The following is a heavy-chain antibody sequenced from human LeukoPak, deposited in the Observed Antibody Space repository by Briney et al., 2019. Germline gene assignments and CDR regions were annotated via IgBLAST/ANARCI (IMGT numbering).Heavy chain of an antibody. D-gene: IGHD3-3*01. CDR2: IYHSGST. CDR3: ARGSWSGYPVPYFDL. V-gene: IGHV4-30-2*01. CDR1: GGSISSGGYS. J-gene: IGHJ2*01. Sequence: SQTLSLTRAVSGGSISSGGYSWSWIRQPPGKGLEWIGYIYHSGSTYYNPSLKSRVTISVDRSKNQFSLKLSSVTAADTAVYYCARGSWSGYPVPYFDLWGRGTLVTVSS.